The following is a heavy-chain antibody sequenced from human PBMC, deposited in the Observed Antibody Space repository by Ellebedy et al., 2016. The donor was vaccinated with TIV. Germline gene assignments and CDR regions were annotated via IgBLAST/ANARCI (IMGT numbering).Heavy chain of an antibody. CDR2: TYYRSKWYD. V-gene: IGHV6-1*01. Sequence: SQTLSLTCSISGDSVSSKSAIWHWIRQSPSRGLEWLGRTYYRSKWYDDYAVSVRSRTTVKADTSKNQFSLKLSSVTAADTAVYYCVRDRGGGPYWGQGTLVTVSS. J-gene: IGHJ4*02. CDR1: GDSVSSKSAI. D-gene: IGHD3-16*01. CDR3: VRDRGGGPY.